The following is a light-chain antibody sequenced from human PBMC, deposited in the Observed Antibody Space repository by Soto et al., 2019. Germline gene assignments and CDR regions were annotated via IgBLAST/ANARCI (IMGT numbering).Light chain of an antibody. Sequence: QSVLTQPASVSGSPGQSITISCTGTSSDVGGYNYVSWYQQHPGKAPKLMIYEVRNRPSGVSNRFSGSKSGNMASLTISGLQAEDESDYYCSSYTSSSTLVFGGGTKVTVL. V-gene: IGLV2-14*01. J-gene: IGLJ3*02. CDR2: EVR. CDR3: SSYTSSSTLV. CDR1: SSDVGGYNY.